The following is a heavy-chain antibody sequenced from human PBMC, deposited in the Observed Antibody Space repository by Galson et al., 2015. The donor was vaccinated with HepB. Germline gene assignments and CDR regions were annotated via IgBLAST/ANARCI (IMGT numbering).Heavy chain of an antibody. V-gene: IGHV3-21*06. Sequence: SLRLSCAASGFTFSDYTINWVRQAPGKGLEWLSSISRSSSYIFYADSVKDRFTISRDNAKNSVYLHMNSLRAEDTAVYFCARDHSEHSHFDSWGQGTLVAVSS. CDR2: ISRSSSYI. CDR1: GFTFSDYT. D-gene: IGHD1/OR15-1a*01. CDR3: ARDHSEHSHFDS. J-gene: IGHJ4*02.